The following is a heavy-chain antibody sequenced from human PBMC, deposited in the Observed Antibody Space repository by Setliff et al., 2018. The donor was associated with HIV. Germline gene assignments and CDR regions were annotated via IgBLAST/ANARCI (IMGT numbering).Heavy chain of an antibody. J-gene: IGHJ3*02. Sequence: GESLTISCKGSGYSFSNYWIGWVCQMPGKGLEWMGIIYPGDSETRYNPSFQGQVSISVDKSSSTAYLQWSSLRASDTAMYYCATRLNFGASDAFDIWGQGTMVTVSS. CDR2: IYPGDSET. CDR1: GYSFSNYW. V-gene: IGHV5-51*01. CDR3: ATRLNFGASDAFDI. D-gene: IGHD3-10*01.